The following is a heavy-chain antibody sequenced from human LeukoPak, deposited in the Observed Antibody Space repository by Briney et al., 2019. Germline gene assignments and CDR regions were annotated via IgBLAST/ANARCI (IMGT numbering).Heavy chain of an antibody. CDR3: ARVRGYYYDSSGSWTYYFDY. D-gene: IGHD3-22*01. Sequence: GGSLRLSCAASGFTFSDYYMSWIRQAPGKGLEWVSYISSSGSTIYYADSVKGRFTISRDNAKNSLYLQMNSLRAEDTAVYYCARVRGYYYDSSGSWTYYFDYWGQGTLVTVPS. J-gene: IGHJ4*02. V-gene: IGHV3-11*04. CDR1: GFTFSDYY. CDR2: ISSSGSTI.